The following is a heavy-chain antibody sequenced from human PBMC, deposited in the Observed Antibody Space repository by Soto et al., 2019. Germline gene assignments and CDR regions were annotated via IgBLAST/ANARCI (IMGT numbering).Heavy chain of an antibody. V-gene: IGHV3-21*01. CDR2: ISQTGSVI. CDR3: AKDSSYSSSDTS. CDR1: GFTFSIYT. Sequence: KPGGSMRLSCAASGFTFSIYTMNWVRQAPGKGLEWVSSISQTGSVIFYADSVKGRFTISRDNAKNSLFLQMNSLRVEDTAFYYCAKDSSYSSSDTSWGQGTLVTVSS. D-gene: IGHD6-13*01. J-gene: IGHJ5*02.